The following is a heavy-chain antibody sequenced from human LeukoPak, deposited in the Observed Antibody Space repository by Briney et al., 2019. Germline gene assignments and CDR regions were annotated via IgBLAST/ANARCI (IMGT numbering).Heavy chain of an antibody. CDR2: LNSDESNT. Sequence: GGSLRLSCAASGFTFSGYWMHWVRQAPGKGLVWVSRLNSDESNTRYADSVKGRFTISRDNAKNTLYLQMNSLRAEDTAVYYCAREGITAGVNLDCWGQGTLVTVSS. CDR1: GFTFSGYW. CDR3: AREGITAGVNLDC. J-gene: IGHJ4*02. D-gene: IGHD1-14*01. V-gene: IGHV3-74*01.